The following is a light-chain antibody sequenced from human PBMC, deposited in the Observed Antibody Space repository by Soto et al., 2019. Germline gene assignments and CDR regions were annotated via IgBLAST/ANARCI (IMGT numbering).Light chain of an antibody. CDR3: QTWGTGIQV. CDR1: SGHSNYA. Sequence: QPVLTQSPSASASLGASVKLTCTLSSGHSNYAIAWHQQQPEKGPRYLMKLNNDGSHSKGDGIPDRFSGSSSGAERYLPIASLQSEDEADYYCQTWGTGIQVFGGGTKLTVL. CDR2: LNNDGSH. J-gene: IGLJ3*02. V-gene: IGLV4-69*01.